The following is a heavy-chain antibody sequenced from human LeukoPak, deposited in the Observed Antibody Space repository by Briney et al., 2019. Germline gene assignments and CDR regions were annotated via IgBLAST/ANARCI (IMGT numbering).Heavy chain of an antibody. J-gene: IGHJ4*02. V-gene: IGHV3-7*01. CDR1: GFTFSSYW. CDR3: ATQPGIAAAGTDY. Sequence: GGSLRLSCAASGFTFSSYWISWVRQAPGKGLEWVANIKQDGSEKYYVGSVKGRFTISRDNAKNSLYLQMNSLRAEDTAVYYCATQPGIAAAGTDYWGQGTLVTVS. CDR2: IKQDGSEK. D-gene: IGHD6-13*01.